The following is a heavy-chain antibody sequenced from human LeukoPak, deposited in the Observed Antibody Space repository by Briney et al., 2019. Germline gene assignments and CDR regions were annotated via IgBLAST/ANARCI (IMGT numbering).Heavy chain of an antibody. D-gene: IGHD5-24*01. V-gene: IGHV1-3*01. Sequence: GASVKVSCKASGYSFSTYTMNWVRQAPGQRLEWMGWINAGNGNTKYSQKFQGRVTITRDTSASTAYMEMRSLRSEDTAVYYCAREIDRDDYNRFFDYWGQETLVTVSS. CDR1: GYSFSTYT. CDR3: AREIDRDDYNRFFDY. J-gene: IGHJ4*02. CDR2: INAGNGNT.